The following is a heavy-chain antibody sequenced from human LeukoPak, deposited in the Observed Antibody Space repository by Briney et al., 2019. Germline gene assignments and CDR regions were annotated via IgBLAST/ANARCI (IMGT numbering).Heavy chain of an antibody. V-gene: IGHV3-9*01. D-gene: IGHD6-19*01. CDR2: IIWNSGSI. Sequence: GRSLRLSCAASGFTFDDYAMHWVRQAPGKGLEWVSGIIWNSGSISYADSVKGRFTISRDNAKNSLYLQMNSLTAEDTALYYCANDRDSIAVAGTIFDYWGQGTLVTVSS. J-gene: IGHJ4*02. CDR3: ANDRDSIAVAGTIFDY. CDR1: GFTFDDYA.